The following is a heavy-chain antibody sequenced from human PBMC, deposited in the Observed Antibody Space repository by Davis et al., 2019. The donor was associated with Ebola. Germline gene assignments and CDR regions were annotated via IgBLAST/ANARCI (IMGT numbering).Heavy chain of an antibody. CDR3: AREGELWITFPDY. CDR2: IQQDGSEK. CDR1: GFTFSSYA. V-gene: IGHV3-7*03. J-gene: IGHJ4*02. Sequence: GESLKISCAASGFTFSSYAMSWVRQAPGKGLEWVATIQQDGSEKYYVDSVEGRFIVSRDNAKNSLYLQMNSLRAEDTAVYYCAREGELWITFPDYWGQGTLVTVSS. D-gene: IGHD1-7*01.